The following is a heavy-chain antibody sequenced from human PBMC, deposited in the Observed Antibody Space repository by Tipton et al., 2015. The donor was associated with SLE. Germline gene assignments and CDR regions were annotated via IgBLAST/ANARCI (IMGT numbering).Heavy chain of an antibody. CDR3: AREGWGFRYFDY. V-gene: IGHV3-23*01. J-gene: IGHJ4*02. D-gene: IGHD1-26*01. Sequence: SLRLSCATSGFTFSSYAMSWVRRAPGKGLEWVSAVGGGDDNIYYADSVKGRFTVSRDDSTNTLFLQMDSLRAADTAVYYCAREGWGFRYFDYWGQGTPITVSS. CDR2: VGGGDDNI. CDR1: GFTFSSYA.